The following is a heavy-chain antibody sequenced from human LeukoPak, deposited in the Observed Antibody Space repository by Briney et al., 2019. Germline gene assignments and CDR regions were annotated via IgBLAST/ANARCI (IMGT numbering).Heavy chain of an antibody. V-gene: IGHV3-7*01. CDR2: INQDGSEK. CDR1: GFTFRSSW. CDR3: ARGSLS. J-gene: IGHJ4*02. Sequence: GVSLRLSCAASGFTFRSSWMIWVRQPPGKGLEWVANINQDGSEKFYVDSVKGRFTISRDNAKNSLYLQMNSLRAEDTAVYYCARGSLSWGQGTLVTVSS.